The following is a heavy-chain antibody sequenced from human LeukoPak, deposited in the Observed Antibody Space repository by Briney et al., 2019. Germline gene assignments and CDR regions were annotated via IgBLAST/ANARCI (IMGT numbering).Heavy chain of an antibody. J-gene: IGHJ4*02. V-gene: IGHV1-2*04. Sequence: ASVTVSCKASGYTFTGYYMHWVRQAPGQGLEWMGWVNPNSGGTNYAQKFQGWVTITRDTSISTAYIELSRLRSDDTAVYYCARHNTVMVGYYFDYWGQGTLVTVSS. D-gene: IGHD5-18*01. CDR3: ARHNTVMVGYYFDY. CDR1: GYTFTGYY. CDR2: VNPNSGGT.